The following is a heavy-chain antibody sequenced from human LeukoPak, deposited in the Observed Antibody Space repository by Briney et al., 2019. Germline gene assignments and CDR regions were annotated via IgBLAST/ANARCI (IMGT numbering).Heavy chain of an antibody. CDR1: GYTFTSYG. J-gene: IGHJ4*02. CDR2: INPNSGGT. Sequence: ASVKVSCKASGYTFTSYGISWVRQAPGQGLEWMGWINPNSGGTNYAQKFQGRVTMTRDTSISTAYMELSRLRSDDTAVYYCARLLGHPYCSGGSCHDYWGQGTLVTVSS. D-gene: IGHD2-15*01. CDR3: ARLLGHPYCSGGSCHDY. V-gene: IGHV1-2*02.